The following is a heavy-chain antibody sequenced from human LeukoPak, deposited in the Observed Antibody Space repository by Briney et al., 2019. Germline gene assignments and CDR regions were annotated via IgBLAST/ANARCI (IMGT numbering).Heavy chain of an antibody. CDR1: GFTFSNYN. D-gene: IGHD5-18*01. Sequence: GGSLRLSCAASGFTFSNYNMKWVRQAPGKGLEWVSSISSSSTYIYYADSLKGRFTISRDNAKNSLYLQMHSLRAEDTAVYYCARAVASDTAMVILDYWGQGTLVTVSS. CDR2: ISSSSTYI. J-gene: IGHJ4*02. CDR3: ARAVASDTAMVILDY. V-gene: IGHV3-21*01.